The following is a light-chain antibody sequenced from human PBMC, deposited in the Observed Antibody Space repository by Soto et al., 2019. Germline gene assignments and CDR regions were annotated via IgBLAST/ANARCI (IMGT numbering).Light chain of an antibody. V-gene: IGKV1-39*01. CDR1: QNINNY. J-gene: IGKJ5*01. CDR2: GAS. CDR3: QQAYSFPIT. Sequence: DIQMTQSPSSLSASIGDRVTLTCRASQNINNYLHWYQLKPGKAPKLLIYGASGLQSGVPARFSGSGSGTDFTLSINSLQPEDFATYYCQQAYSFPITFGQGTRREIK.